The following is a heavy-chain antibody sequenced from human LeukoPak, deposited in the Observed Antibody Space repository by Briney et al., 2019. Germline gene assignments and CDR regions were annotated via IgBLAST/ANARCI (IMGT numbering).Heavy chain of an antibody. CDR1: GYTFTNFA. CDR3: ARGRDGIAAAGTFDY. V-gene: IGHV7-4-1*02. D-gene: IGHD6-13*01. J-gene: IGHJ4*02. Sequence: ASVKVSCKASGYTFTNFAINWVRQAPGQGLEWMGWINTNTGNPTYAQGFTGRFVFSLDTSVSTAYLQISSLKAEDTAVYYCARGRDGIAAAGTFDYWGQGTLVTVSS. CDR2: INTNTGNP.